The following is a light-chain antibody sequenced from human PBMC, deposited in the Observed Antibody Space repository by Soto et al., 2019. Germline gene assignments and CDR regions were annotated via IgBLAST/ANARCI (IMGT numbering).Light chain of an antibody. CDR2: GAS. CDR1: QSVSSSY. CDR3: QQYGSSPWT. Sequence: EIVLTPSPGTLSLSPGERDTPSCRASQSVSSSYLSWYQQKPGQAPRLLIYGASSRATGIPDRFSGSGSGTDFTLPISRLEPEDFAVYYCQQYGSSPWTFGQGTKWIS. V-gene: IGKV3-20*01. J-gene: IGKJ1*01.